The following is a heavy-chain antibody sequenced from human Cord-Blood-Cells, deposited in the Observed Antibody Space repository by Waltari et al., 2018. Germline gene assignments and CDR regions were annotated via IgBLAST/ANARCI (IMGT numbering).Heavy chain of an antibody. Sequence: QVQLVESGGGVVQPGRSLRLSGAASGFTFSSSAMHWVRQAPGKGWEWEAVMSYHGSNKYYADYVKGRFTTSRDNAKMTLYLQMNSQRAEDTAVYYCARDCRSGGMDVWGQGTTVTVSS. V-gene: IGHV3-30-3*01. CDR3: ARDCRSGGMDV. CDR2: MSYHGSNK. CDR1: GFTFSSSA. J-gene: IGHJ6*02.